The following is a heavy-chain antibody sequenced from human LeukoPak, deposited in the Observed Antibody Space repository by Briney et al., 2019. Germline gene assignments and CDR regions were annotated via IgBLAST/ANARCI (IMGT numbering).Heavy chain of an antibody. J-gene: IGHJ4*02. CDR3: ASNDYRDEGIDS. CDR2: ISYSGPHM. Sequence: GGSLRLSCAASGFAFSRYSMNWVRQAPGKGLERVSSISYSGPHMFYADSVRGRFTISRDNAENSLFLQMNSLRAEDTAVYFCASNDYRDEGIDSWGQGTLVTVSS. CDR1: GFAFSRYS. V-gene: IGHV3-21*01. D-gene: IGHD4-17*01.